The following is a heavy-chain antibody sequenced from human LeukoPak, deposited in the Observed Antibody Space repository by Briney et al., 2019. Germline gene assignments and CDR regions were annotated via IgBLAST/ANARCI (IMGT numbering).Heavy chain of an antibody. Sequence: WASVKVSCKASGGTFSNYAINWVRQAPGQGLEWMGRIIPILGIANYAQKFQGRVTITADKSTSTIYMELSSLRSEDTAVYSCARAEYSTNWYFDLWGRGTLVTVSS. CDR2: IIPILGIA. J-gene: IGHJ2*01. CDR1: GGTFSNYA. V-gene: IGHV1-69*04. D-gene: IGHD6-13*01. CDR3: ARAEYSTNWYFDL.